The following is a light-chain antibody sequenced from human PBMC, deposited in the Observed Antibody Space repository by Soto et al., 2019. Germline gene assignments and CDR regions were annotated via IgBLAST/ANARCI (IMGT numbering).Light chain of an antibody. CDR2: EVS. J-gene: IGLJ1*01. Sequence: QSVLAQPPSASGSPGGSVTISCTGANSDVGSYNYVSWYQQHPGKAPKVIIYEVSKRASGVPDRFSGSKSGNTASLTVSGLQAEDEADYYCSSYAGTNTRYLFGSGTKVTVL. V-gene: IGLV2-8*01. CDR1: NSDVGSYNY. CDR3: SSYAGTNTRYL.